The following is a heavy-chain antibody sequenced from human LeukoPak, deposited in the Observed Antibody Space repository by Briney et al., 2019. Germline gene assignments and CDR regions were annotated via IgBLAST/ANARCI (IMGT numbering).Heavy chain of an antibody. V-gene: IGHV3-53*04. CDR2: IYSGGST. CDR1: GFTVSSNY. J-gene: IGHJ2*01. Sequence: GGSLRLSCAASGFTVSSNYMSWVRQAPGKGLEWVSVIYSGGSTYYADSVKGRFTISRHNSKYTLYLQMNSLRAEDTAVYYCARGEWEHGYFDLWGRGTLVTVSS. D-gene: IGHD1-26*01. CDR3: ARGEWEHGYFDL.